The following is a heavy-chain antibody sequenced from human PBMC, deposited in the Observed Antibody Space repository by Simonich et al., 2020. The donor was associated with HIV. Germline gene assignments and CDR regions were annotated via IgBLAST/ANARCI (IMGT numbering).Heavy chain of an antibody. CDR2: INHSDSN. D-gene: IGHD4-17*01. J-gene: IGHJ4*02. Sequence: QVQPQQLGAGLLKPSETLSLTCAVYGGSFSGEYWSWIRQPPGKGMEWIGEINHSDSNYYNPSLKSRVTISVDTYKNPFSLKQSSVTAADAAVYYCARMYGDYVPYYFDYWGQGTLVTVSS. CDR1: GGSFSGEY. V-gene: IGHV4-34*01. CDR3: ARMYGDYVPYYFDY.